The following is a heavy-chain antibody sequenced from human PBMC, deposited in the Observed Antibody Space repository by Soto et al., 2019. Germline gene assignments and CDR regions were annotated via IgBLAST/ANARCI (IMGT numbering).Heavy chain of an antibody. CDR3: ARRGYSYGRHYYYYGMDV. CDR2: IIPIFGTA. V-gene: IGHV1-69*01. J-gene: IGHJ6*02. Sequence: KISCKASGGTFSSYAISWVRQAPGQGLEWMGGIIPIFGTANYAQKFQGRVTITADESTSTAYMELSSLRSEDTAVYYCARRGYSYGRHYYYYGMDVWGQGTTVTVSS. D-gene: IGHD5-18*01. CDR1: GGTFSSYA.